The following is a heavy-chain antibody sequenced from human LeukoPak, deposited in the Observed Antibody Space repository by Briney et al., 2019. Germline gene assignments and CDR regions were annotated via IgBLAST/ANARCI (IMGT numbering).Heavy chain of an antibody. J-gene: IGHJ4*02. D-gene: IGHD6-19*01. CDR1: GYTFTSYG. CDR3: ARVGFSGIAVAGHDY. CDR2: ISAYNGNT. V-gene: IGHV1-18*01. Sequence: ASVKVSCKASGYTFTSYGISWVRQAPGQGLEWMGWISAYNGNTNYAQELQGRVTMTTDTSTSTAYMELRSLRSDDTAVYYCARVGFSGIAVAGHDYWGQGTLVTVSS.